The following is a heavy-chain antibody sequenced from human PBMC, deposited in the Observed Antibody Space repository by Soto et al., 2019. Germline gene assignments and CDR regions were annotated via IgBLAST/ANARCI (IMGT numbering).Heavy chain of an antibody. J-gene: IGHJ6*02. V-gene: IGHV3-30*18. CDR3: AKVDTVVPPDGYYYYGMDV. CDR2: ISYDGSNK. Sequence: PGGSLRLSCAASGFTFSSYGMHWVRQAPGKGLEWVAVISYDGSNKYYADSVKGRFTISRDNSKNTLYLQMNSLRAEDTAVYYCAKVDTVVPPDGYYYYGMDVWGQGTTVTVSS. CDR1: GFTFSSYG. D-gene: IGHD2-15*01.